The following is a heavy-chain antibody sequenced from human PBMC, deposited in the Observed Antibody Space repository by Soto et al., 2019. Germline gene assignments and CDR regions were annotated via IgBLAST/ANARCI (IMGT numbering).Heavy chain of an antibody. CDR2: VSVTGNT. Sequence: QVQLRESGPGLVKPSETLSLTCTVSGGSLDDYYWSWSRQPPGKGLEWSGYVSVTGNTKSNPPLQSRVTMAMDTSKSQFSLRLGSMTAADTAVFYWARGNFMLRGGRDSLDMDVWGEGIAVTVSS. CDR3: ARGNFMLRGGRDSLDMDV. D-gene: IGHD3-10*01. CDR1: GGSLDDYY. J-gene: IGHJ6*03. V-gene: IGHV4-59*01.